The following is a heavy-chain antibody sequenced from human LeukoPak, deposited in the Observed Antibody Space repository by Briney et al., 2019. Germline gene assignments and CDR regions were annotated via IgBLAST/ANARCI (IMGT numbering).Heavy chain of an antibody. Sequence: QPGGSLRLSCAASGFTFDDYAMRWVRQAPGKGLEWVSGISWNSGSIGYADSVKGRFTISRDNAKNSLYLQMNSLRAEDTALYYCAKAKGGTTGFDYWGQGTLVTVSS. CDR2: ISWNSGSI. D-gene: IGHD1-1*01. CDR3: AKAKGGTTGFDY. J-gene: IGHJ4*02. CDR1: GFTFDDYA. V-gene: IGHV3-9*01.